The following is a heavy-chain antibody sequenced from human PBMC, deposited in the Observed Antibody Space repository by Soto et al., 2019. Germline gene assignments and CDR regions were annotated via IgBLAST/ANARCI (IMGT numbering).Heavy chain of an antibody. J-gene: IGHJ6*03. V-gene: IGHV1-69*04. CDR3: ARDIVVVPAAKGGDYYYYMDV. CDR1: GGTFSSYT. Sequence: GASVKVSCKASGGTFSSYTISCVRQAPGQGLEWMGRIIPILGIANYAQKFQGRVTITADKSTSTAYMELSSLRSEDTAVYYCARDIVVVPAAKGGDYYYYMDVWGKGTTVTVSS. D-gene: IGHD2-2*01. CDR2: IIPILGIA.